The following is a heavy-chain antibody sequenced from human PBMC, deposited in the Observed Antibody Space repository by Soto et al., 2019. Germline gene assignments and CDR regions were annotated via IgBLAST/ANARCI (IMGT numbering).Heavy chain of an antibody. CDR1: GYTFTSYG. CDR2: ISAYNGNT. CDR3: ARDTPVLGYCTNGVCHDKDY. J-gene: IGHJ4*02. V-gene: IGHV1-18*01. Sequence: QVPLVQSGAEVKKPGASVKVSCKASGYTFTSYGISWVRQAPGQGLEWMGWISAYNGNTNYAQKLQGRVTMTTDTSTSTAYMELRSLRSDDTAVYYCARDTPVLGYCTNGVCHDKDYWGQGTLVTVSS. D-gene: IGHD2-8*01.